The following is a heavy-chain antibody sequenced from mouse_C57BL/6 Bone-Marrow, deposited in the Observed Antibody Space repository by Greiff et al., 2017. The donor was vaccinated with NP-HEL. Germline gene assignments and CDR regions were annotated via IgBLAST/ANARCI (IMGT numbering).Heavy chain of an antibody. Sequence: DVKLVESGGGLVQPGGSMKLSCEASGFTFSNYWMNWVRQSPEKGLEWVAQIRLKSDNYATHYAESVKGRFTISRDDSKSSVYLQMNKLRAEDTGIYYCTAQATFAYWGQGTLVTVSA. V-gene: IGHV6-3*01. J-gene: IGHJ3*01. D-gene: IGHD3-2*02. CDR1: GFTFSNYW. CDR2: IRLKSDNYAT. CDR3: TAQATFAY.